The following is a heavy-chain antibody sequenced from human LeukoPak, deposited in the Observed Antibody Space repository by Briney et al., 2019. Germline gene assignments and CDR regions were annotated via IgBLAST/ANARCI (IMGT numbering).Heavy chain of an antibody. CDR3: ARSLSYYDFWSGYYSPYFDY. Sequence: SETLSLTCTVSGGSISSYYWSWIRQPPGKGLEWIGYIYYSGSTNYSPSLKSRVTISVDTSKNQFSLKLSSVTAADTAVYYCARSLSYYDFWSGYYSPYFDYWGQGTLVTVSS. V-gene: IGHV4-59*01. CDR2: IYYSGST. D-gene: IGHD3-3*01. J-gene: IGHJ4*02. CDR1: GGSISSYY.